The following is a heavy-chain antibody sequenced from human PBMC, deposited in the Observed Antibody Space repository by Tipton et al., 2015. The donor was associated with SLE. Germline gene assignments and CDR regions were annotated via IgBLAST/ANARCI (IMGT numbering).Heavy chain of an antibody. Sequence: GSLRLSCAASGFTFSRSGMHWVRQAPGKGLEWVAFIRYDGKTKYYVDSVKGRFTISRDNSKNTLYLQMNSLRAEDTSVYYCANSGGLWDPLEIWGQGTMVTVSS. CDR2: IRYDGKTK. J-gene: IGHJ3*02. CDR3: ANSGGLWDPLEI. V-gene: IGHV3-30*02. D-gene: IGHD3-16*01. CDR1: GFTFSRSG.